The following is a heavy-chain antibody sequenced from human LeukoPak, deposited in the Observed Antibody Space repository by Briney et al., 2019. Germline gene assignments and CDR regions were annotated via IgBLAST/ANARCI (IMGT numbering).Heavy chain of an antibody. D-gene: IGHD4-11*01. CDR1: GFTFRSYW. V-gene: IGHV3-7*01. J-gene: IGHJ3*01. CDR2: IKEDGSEI. Sequence: GGSLRLSCAGSGFTFRSYWVSWVRQAPGKGLEWVANIKEDGSEIHYVDSVKGRFTISRDNAKSSLYLQMNSLRAEDTAVYYCARDKDTVTPPDAFDVWGQGTMVTVSS. CDR3: ARDKDTVTPPDAFDV.